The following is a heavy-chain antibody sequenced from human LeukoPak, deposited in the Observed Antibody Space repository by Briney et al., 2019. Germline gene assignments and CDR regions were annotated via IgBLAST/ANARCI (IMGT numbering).Heavy chain of an antibody. V-gene: IGHV3-7*04. Sequence: GGSLRLSCAASGFTFSTYWMTWVRQAPGKGLEWVANIKQDGSEKYYVDSVKGRFTISRDNDKNSLYLQMNSLGVEDTAVYYCGTDLGSSRPNFWGQGTLVTVSS. J-gene: IGHJ4*02. D-gene: IGHD6-13*01. CDR1: GFTFSTYW. CDR3: GTDLGSSRPNF. CDR2: IKQDGSEK.